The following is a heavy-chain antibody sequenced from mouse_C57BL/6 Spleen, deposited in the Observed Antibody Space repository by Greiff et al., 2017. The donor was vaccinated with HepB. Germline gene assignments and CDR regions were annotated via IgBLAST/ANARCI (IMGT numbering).Heavy chain of an antibody. J-gene: IGHJ3*01. D-gene: IGHD2-3*01. CDR1: GYAFTNYL. CDR2: INPGSGGT. CDR3: ARSDGGYYWFAD. Sequence: VQLQQSGAELVRPGTSVKVSCKASGYAFTNYLIEWVKQRPGQGLEWIGVINPGSGGTNYNEKFKGKATLTADKSSSTAYMQLSSLTSEDSAVYFCARSDGGYYWFADWGQGTLVTVSA. V-gene: IGHV1-54*01.